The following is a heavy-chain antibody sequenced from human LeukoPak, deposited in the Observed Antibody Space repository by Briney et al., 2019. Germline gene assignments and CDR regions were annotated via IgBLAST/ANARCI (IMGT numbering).Heavy chain of an antibody. V-gene: IGHV3-23*01. D-gene: IGHD3-3*01. CDR1: GFTFSSYA. Sequence: PGGSLRLSCAASGFTFSSYAMSWVRQAPGKGLEWVSAISGSGGSTYYADSVKGRFTISRDNSKNTLYLQMNSLRAEDTAVYYCAKGDDADSIWSGYYTGSGYYYGMDVWGQGTTVTVSS. J-gene: IGHJ6*02. CDR2: ISGSGGST. CDR3: AKGDDADSIWSGYYTGSGYYYGMDV.